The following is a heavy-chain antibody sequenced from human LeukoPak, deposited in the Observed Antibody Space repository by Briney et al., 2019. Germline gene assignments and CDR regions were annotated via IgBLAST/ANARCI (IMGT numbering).Heavy chain of an antibody. CDR1: GYSISSGYY. CDR2: IYRSGST. Sequence: SETLSLTCTVSGYSISSGYYWGWIRQPPGKGLEWIGNIYRSGSTYYNPSLKSRVTISVDTSKNQFSLKLRSVTAADTAMYYCARGTGDYSGTYYVYWGQGTLVTVSS. CDR3: ARGTGDYSGTYYVY. V-gene: IGHV4-38-2*02. J-gene: IGHJ4*02. D-gene: IGHD1-26*01.